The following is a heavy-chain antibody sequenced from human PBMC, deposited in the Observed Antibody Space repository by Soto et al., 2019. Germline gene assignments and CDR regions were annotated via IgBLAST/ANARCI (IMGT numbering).Heavy chain of an antibody. J-gene: IGHJ5*01. CDR1: GGSISSGGYY. CDR3: ARGVYCSGGSRYGWFAS. Sequence: SETLSLTCTVSGGSISSGGYYWSWIRQHPGKGLEWIGYIYYSGGTYYNPSLKSRVTISVDTSKNQFSLKLSSVTAADTAVYYCARGVYCSGGSRYGWFASWGQGSPVPVSS. V-gene: IGHV4-31*03. D-gene: IGHD2-15*01. CDR2: IYYSGGT.